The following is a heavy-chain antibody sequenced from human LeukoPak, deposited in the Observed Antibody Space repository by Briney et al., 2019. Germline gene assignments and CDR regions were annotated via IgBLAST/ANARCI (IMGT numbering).Heavy chain of an antibody. V-gene: IGHV3-21*01. CDR2: ISDTGYYI. CDR1: GFTLSRYS. Sequence: GGSLRLSCAASGFTLSRYSMNWVRQAPGKGLEWVSSISDTGYYIYYADSVKGRFTISRDNSKNTLYLQMNSLRAEDTAVYYCAGSLAYCGGDCRLGDFWGQGTLVTVSS. J-gene: IGHJ4*02. CDR3: AGSLAYCGGDCRLGDF. D-gene: IGHD2-21*02.